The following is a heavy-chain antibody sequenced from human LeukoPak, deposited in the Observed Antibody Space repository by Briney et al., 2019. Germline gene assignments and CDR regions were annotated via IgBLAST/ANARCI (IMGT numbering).Heavy chain of an antibody. Sequence: APVKVSCKASGYTFTNYYMHWVRQAPGQGLEWMGIIKPSADTTAYAQKFQGRVTMTRDTSTSTVYMELSSLRSEDTAVYYCVRDYDTVEGSGSYPSDYWGQGTLVTVSS. CDR2: IKPSADTT. D-gene: IGHD3-10*01. V-gene: IGHV1-46*01. CDR1: GYTFTNYY. CDR3: VRDYDTVEGSGSYPSDY. J-gene: IGHJ4*02.